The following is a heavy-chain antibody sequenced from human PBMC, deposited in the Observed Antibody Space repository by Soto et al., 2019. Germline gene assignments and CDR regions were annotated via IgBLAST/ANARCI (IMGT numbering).Heavy chain of an antibody. CDR3: ARDKRDLRFLEWSYYFDF. Sequence: SLRLSCAASGFTFSSYGMHWVRQAPGKGLEWVAVISYDGGNKYYADPVKGRFTISRDNSKNTLYLQMNSLRAEDTAVYYCARDKRDLRFLEWSYYFDFWGQGTLVTVSS. CDR1: GFTFSSYG. D-gene: IGHD3-3*01. J-gene: IGHJ4*02. V-gene: IGHV3-30*19. CDR2: ISYDGGNK.